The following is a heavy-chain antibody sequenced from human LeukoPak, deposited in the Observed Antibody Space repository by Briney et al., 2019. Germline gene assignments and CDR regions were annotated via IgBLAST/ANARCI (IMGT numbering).Heavy chain of an antibody. CDR2: ISSSRTYI. CDR3: ARGDIVVVPAAIYFGY. V-gene: IGHV3-21*01. Sequence: PGGSLRLSCAASGFTFGSHNMNWVRQAPGKGLEWVSSISSSRTYIHYADSVKGRCTISRDNAKNSLYLQLNSLRAEDTAVYYCARGDIVVVPAAIYFGYWGQGTLVTVSS. J-gene: IGHJ4*02. CDR1: GFTFGSHN. D-gene: IGHD2-2*01.